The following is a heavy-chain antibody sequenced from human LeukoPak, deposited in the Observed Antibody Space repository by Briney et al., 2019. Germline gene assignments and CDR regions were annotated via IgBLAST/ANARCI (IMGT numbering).Heavy chain of an antibody. CDR2: INQDGTEK. Sequence: GGSLRLSCAASGFTFSSYAMSWVRQAPGGGLEWVAKINQDGTEKAYVDSVRGRFTISRDNAKNSLYLQMNSLRAEDTAVYYCARAGGSTVSHGDYWGQGTLVTVSS. V-gene: IGHV3-7*01. CDR1: GFTFSSYA. CDR3: ARAGGSTVSHGDY. D-gene: IGHD4-17*01. J-gene: IGHJ4*02.